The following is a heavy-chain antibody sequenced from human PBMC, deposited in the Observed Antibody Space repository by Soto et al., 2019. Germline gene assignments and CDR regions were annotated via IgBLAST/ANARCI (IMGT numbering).Heavy chain of an antibody. CDR3: VKDDRILGRRYFDL. Sequence: EEQLLESGGGLIQPGGSLRLACAASGFTFSSYAMTWVRQAPGKGLEWVSSISFSDGGTYYAASVKGRLTISRDNSKTTFFLQMNSLRVEYTAVYYCVKDDRILGRRYFDLWGRGTLVTVSS. D-gene: IGHD2-15*01. CDR2: ISFSDGGT. J-gene: IGHJ2*01. V-gene: IGHV3-23*01. CDR1: GFTFSSYA.